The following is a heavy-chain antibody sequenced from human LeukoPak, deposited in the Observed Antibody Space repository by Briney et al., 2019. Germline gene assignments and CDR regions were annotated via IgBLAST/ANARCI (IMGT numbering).Heavy chain of an antibody. CDR3: YCAPPDY. Sequence: GGSLRFSCAASGFTFSGYWMSWVRQAPGKGLEWVANIKQDASEKNYVDSVKGRFTISRDNAKKSLFLQMNSLRVEDTAVYYCYCAPPDYWGQGTLVTVSS. D-gene: IGHD2-21*01. CDR2: IKQDASEK. CDR1: GFTFSGYW. J-gene: IGHJ4*02. V-gene: IGHV3-7*01.